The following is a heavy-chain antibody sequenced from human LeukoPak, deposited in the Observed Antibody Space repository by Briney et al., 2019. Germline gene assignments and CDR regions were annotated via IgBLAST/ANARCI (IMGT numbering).Heavy chain of an antibody. CDR1: GGSISGSSYY. Sequence: PSETLSLTCTVSGGSISGSSYYWGWIRQPPGKGLEWIGSIYYSGSTYYNPSLKSRVTISVDTSKNQFSLKLSSVTAADTAVYYCARLNNWTSRGYFDYWGQGTLVTVSS. CDR2: IYYSGST. D-gene: IGHD1-1*01. J-gene: IGHJ4*02. CDR3: ARLNNWTSRGYFDY. V-gene: IGHV4-39*01.